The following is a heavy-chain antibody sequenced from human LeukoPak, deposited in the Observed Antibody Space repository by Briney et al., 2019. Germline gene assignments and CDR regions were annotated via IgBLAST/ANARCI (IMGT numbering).Heavy chain of an antibody. CDR3: AKPTRGSGSFLIDF. V-gene: IGHV3-33*06. J-gene: IGHJ4*02. CDR1: GFTFSSCG. D-gene: IGHD1-26*01. Sequence: PGRSLRLSCAASGFTFSSCGMHWARQAPGKGLEWVAVIWNDGSDKYYADSVKGRFTISRDNSKNTLYLQMNSLRAEDTAVYYCAKPTRGSGSFLIDFWGQGTLDTVSS. CDR2: IWNDGSDK.